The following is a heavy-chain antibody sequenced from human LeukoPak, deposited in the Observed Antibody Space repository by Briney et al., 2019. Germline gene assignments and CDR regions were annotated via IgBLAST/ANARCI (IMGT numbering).Heavy chain of an antibody. V-gene: IGHV3-23*01. CDR3: AKDRSHSSGYYYQFDY. CDR1: GFTFSSYA. D-gene: IGHD3-22*01. J-gene: IGHJ4*01. Sequence: EPGGSLRLSCAASGFTFSSYAMSWVRQAPGKGLEWVSAISGSGGSTYYADSVKGRFTISRDNSKNTLYLQMNSLRVEDTAVYYCAKDRSHSSGYYYQFDYWGHGTLVTVSS. CDR2: ISGSGGST.